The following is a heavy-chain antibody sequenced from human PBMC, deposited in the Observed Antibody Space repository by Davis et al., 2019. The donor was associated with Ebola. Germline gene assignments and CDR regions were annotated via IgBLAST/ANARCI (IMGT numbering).Heavy chain of an antibody. D-gene: IGHD5-24*01. CDR1: GGTFSSYA. CDR3: ARFGRDGYNSPFDY. J-gene: IGHJ4*02. Sequence: SVKVSCKASGGTFSSYAISWVRQAPGQGLEWMGGIIPILGIANYAQKFQGRVTITADKSTSTAYMELSSLRSEDTAVYYCARFGRDGYNSPFDYWGQGTLVTVSS. CDR2: IIPILGIA. V-gene: IGHV1-69*10.